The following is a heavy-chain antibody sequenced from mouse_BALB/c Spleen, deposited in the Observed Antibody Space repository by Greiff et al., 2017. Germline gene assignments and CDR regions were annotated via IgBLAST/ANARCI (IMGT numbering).Heavy chain of an antibody. D-gene: IGHD2-4*01. J-gene: IGHJ4*01. V-gene: IGHV1-82*01. CDR3: ARSTMITTRAMDY. Sequence: VQLQQSGPELVKPGASVKISCKASGYAFSSSWMNWVKQRPGQGLEWIGRIYPGDGDTNYNGKFKGKATLTADKSSSTAYMQLSSLTSEDSAVYFCARSTMITTRAMDYWGQGTSVTVSS. CDR2: IYPGDGDT. CDR1: GYAFSSSW.